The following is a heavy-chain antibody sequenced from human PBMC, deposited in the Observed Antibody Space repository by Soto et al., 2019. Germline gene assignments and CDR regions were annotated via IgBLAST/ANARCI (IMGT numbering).Heavy chain of an antibody. D-gene: IGHD3-3*01. CDR3: TRSTIRGIHQD. CDR2: ISSSGLNI. J-gene: IGHJ4*02. Sequence: GGSLRLSCAASGIKFSDYYMTWLRQAPGKGLEWVSHISSSGLNIYYADSVKGRFTISRDNARNSLYLQMNSLRAEDTALYFCTRSTIRGIHQDWGQGTLVTVSS. V-gene: IGHV3-11*01. CDR1: GIKFSDYY.